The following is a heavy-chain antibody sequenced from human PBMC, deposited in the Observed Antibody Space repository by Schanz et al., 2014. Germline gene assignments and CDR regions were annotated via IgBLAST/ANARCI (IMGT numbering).Heavy chain of an antibody. J-gene: IGHJ6*02. CDR2: ISPYNGNT. Sequence: QVQLVQSGAEVKKPGASVKVSCKASGYTFTSYGISWVRQAPGQGLEWMGWISPYNGNTNYAQKLQGRVTMTADTTTSTAYMDLRSLRSEDTAVYYCARDGGEVVRGVIEGVNHYYDGMDVWGQGTTVTVSS. CDR1: GYTFTSYG. V-gene: IGHV1-18*01. CDR3: ARDGGEVVRGVIEGVNHYYDGMDV. D-gene: IGHD3-10*01.